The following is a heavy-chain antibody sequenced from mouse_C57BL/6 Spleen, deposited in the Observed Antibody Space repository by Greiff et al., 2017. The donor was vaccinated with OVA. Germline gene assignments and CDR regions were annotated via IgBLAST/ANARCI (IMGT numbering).Heavy chain of an antibody. Sequence: EVMLVESGGGLVKPGGSLKLSCAASGFTFSDYGMHWVRQAPEKGLEWVAYISSGGSTIYYADTVKGRFTISRDNDKNTLFLQMTSLRSEDTAMYCCARPCYYCCSMDYWGQGTSVTVSS. CDR3: ARPCYYCCSMDY. CDR2: ISSGGSTI. J-gene: IGHJ4*01. D-gene: IGHD1-1*01. CDR1: GFTFSDYG. V-gene: IGHV5-17*01.